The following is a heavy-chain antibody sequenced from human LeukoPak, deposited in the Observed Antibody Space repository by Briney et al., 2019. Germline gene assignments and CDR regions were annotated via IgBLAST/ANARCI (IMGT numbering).Heavy chain of an antibody. V-gene: IGHV4-34*01. CDR1: GGSFSGYY. J-gene: IGHJ4*02. D-gene: IGHD3-10*01. CDR3: ARTLVYGSGSYGY. Sequence: PSETLSLTCAVYGGSFSGYYWSWIRQPPGKGLEWIGEINHSGSTNYNPSLKSRVTISVDTSKNQFSLKLSSVTAADTAVYYCARTLVYGSGSYGYWGQGTLVTVSS. CDR2: INHSGST.